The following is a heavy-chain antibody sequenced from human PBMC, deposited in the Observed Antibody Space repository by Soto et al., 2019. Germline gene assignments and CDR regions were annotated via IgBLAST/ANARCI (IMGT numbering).Heavy chain of an antibody. D-gene: IGHD1-26*01. CDR2: IRYDGTNI. CDR1: ESIFSGYG. J-gene: IGHJ4*02. Sequence: QVQLVESGGGVVQPGRSLRLSCVVSESIFSGYGMHWVRQAPGKGLEWVAIIRYDGTNIYYADSVKGRFAISRDNSKNTLYLQMDSLRAEDTAVYYCARLGVGDTIFFGYFDYWGQGALVTVS. V-gene: IGHV3-33*01. CDR3: ARLGVGDTIFFGYFDY.